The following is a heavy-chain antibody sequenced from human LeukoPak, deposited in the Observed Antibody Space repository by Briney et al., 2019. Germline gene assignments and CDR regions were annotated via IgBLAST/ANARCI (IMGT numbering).Heavy chain of an antibody. J-gene: IGHJ4*02. CDR2: ISANNGNT. CDR1: GYTFTSYG. CDR3: ARVDILTGYYFFDY. V-gene: IGHV1-18*01. D-gene: IGHD3-9*01. Sequence: ASVKVSCKASGYTFTSYGVSWVRQAPGQGVEWMGWISANNGNTYYVQNLQGRVTMTTDTPTSTAYMELRSLRSDDTAVYYCARVDILTGYYFFDYWGQGTLVTVSS.